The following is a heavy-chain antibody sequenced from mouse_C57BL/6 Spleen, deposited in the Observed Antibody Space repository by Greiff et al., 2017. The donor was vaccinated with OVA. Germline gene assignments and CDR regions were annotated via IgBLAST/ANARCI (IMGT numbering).Heavy chain of an antibody. CDR3: ASPFYYGSSFWYFDV. Sequence: EVQLQESGPGLVKPSQSLSLTCSVTGYSITSGYYWNWIRQFPGNKLEWMGYIRYDGSNNYNPSLKNRISITRDTSKNQFFLKLNSVTTEDTATYYCASPFYYGSSFWYFDVWGTGTTVTVSS. CDR1: GYSITSGYY. V-gene: IGHV3-6*01. D-gene: IGHD1-1*01. J-gene: IGHJ1*03. CDR2: IRYDGSN.